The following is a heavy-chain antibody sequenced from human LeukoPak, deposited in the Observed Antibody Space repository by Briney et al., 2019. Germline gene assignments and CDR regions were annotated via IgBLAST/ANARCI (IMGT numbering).Heavy chain of an antibody. J-gene: IGHJ4*02. Sequence: ASVKVSCKASGYTFTSYGISWVRQAPGQGLEWMGWISAYNGNTNYAQKFQGRVTITTDESTSTAYMELSSLRSEDTAVYYCAMSGSYSNPDYWGQGTLVTVSS. CDR2: ISAYNGNT. V-gene: IGHV1-18*01. CDR3: AMSGSYSNPDY. CDR1: GYTFTSYG. D-gene: IGHD1-26*01.